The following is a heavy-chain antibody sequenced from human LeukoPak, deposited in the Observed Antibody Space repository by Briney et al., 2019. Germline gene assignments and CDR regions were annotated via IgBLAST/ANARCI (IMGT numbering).Heavy chain of an antibody. V-gene: IGHV1-2*02. Sequence: ASVKVSCKASGYTFTGYYMHWVRQAPGQGLEWMGWINPNSGGTNYAQKFQGRVTMTRDTSISTAHMELSRLRSDDTAVYYCARTRITMVRGTPTHYYYGMDVWGQGTTVTVSS. CDR1: GYTFTGYY. J-gene: IGHJ6*02. CDR3: ARTRITMVRGTPTHYYYGMDV. D-gene: IGHD3-10*01. CDR2: INPNSGGT.